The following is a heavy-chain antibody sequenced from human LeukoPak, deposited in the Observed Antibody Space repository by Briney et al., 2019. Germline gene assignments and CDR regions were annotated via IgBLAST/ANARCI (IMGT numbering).Heavy chain of an antibody. V-gene: IGHV3-74*01. CDR1: GFSTYW. D-gene: IGHD5-12*01. CDR3: SRSPYGGYQDY. Sequence: PGGSLRLSCAASGFSTYWMHWVRQAPGKGLVWVSRINSDGSSTSYADSVKGRFTISRDNAKNTLYLQMNSLRAEDTAVSYCSRSPYGGYQDYWGQGTLVTVSS. CDR2: INSDGSST. J-gene: IGHJ4*02.